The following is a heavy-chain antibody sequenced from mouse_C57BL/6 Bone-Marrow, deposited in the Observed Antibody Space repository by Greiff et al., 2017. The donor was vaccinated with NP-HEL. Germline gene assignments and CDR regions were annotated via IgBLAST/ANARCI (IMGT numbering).Heavy chain of an antibody. Sequence: VKLQESGAELVKPGASVKISCKASGYAFSSYWMNWVKQRPGKGLEWIGQIYPGDGDTNYNGKFKGKATLTADKSSSTAYMQLSSLTSEDSAVYFCARRRYSNYRDAMDYWGQGTSVTVSS. CDR2: IYPGDGDT. V-gene: IGHV1-80*01. CDR3: ARRRYSNYRDAMDY. D-gene: IGHD2-5*01. J-gene: IGHJ4*01. CDR1: GYAFSSYW.